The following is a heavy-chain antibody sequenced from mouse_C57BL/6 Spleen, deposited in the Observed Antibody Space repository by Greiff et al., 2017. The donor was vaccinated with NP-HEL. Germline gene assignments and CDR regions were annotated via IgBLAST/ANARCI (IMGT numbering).Heavy chain of an antibody. CDR1: GYTFTDYY. CDR2: INPYNGGT. V-gene: IGHV1-19*01. CDR3: ARRGDDAMDY. J-gene: IGHJ4*01. Sequence: DVKLQESGPVLVKPGASVKMSCKASGYTFTDYYMNWVKQSHGKSLEWIGVINPYNGGTSYNQKFKGKATLTVDKSSSTAYMELNSLTSEDSAVYYCARRGDDAMDYWGQGTSVTVSS.